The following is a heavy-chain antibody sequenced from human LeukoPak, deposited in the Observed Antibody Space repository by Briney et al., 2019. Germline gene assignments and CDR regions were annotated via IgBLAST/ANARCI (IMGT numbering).Heavy chain of an antibody. CDR2: INPNSGGT. V-gene: IGHV1-2*02. Sequence: ASVKVSCKASGYTFTGYYMHWVRQAPGQGLEWMGWINPNSGGTNYAQKFQGRVTMTRDTSISTAYMELSRLRSDDTAVYYCARDKTSLFGLDYYYYYYMDVWGKGTTVTVSS. J-gene: IGHJ6*03. D-gene: IGHD3-10*02. CDR1: GYTFTGYY. CDR3: ARDKTSLFGLDYYYYYYMDV.